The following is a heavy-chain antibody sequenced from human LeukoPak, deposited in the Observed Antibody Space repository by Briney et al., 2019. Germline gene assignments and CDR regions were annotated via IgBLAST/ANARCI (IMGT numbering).Heavy chain of an antibody. V-gene: IGHV3-74*01. Sequence: GGSLRLSCAAAGFTFSNHLMHRVHQAQGTGLVWVSSVKSDGTATNYADSVKGRFTISRDNAKNTLYLQMNSLRVEDTAVYYCVRKFATGDWGQGTLVTVSS. J-gene: IGHJ4*02. CDR3: VRKFATGD. CDR1: GFTFSNHL. CDR2: VKSDGTAT. D-gene: IGHD1-14*01.